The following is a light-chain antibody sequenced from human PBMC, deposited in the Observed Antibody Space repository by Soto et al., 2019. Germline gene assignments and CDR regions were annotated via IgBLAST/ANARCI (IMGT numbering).Light chain of an antibody. V-gene: IGLV3-21*04. J-gene: IGLJ1*01. CDR3: QVWDSSSDHYL. Sequence: SYELTQPPSVSVAPGKTARITCGGNNIGSKSVHWYQQKPGQAPVLVIYYDSDRPSGIPERFSGSNSGNTATLTISRVEAGDEDDYYCQVWDSSSDHYLFGTGTKLTVL. CDR2: YDS. CDR1: NIGSKS.